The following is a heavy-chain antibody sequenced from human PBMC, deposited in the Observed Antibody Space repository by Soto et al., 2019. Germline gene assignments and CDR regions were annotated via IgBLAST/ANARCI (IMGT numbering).Heavy chain of an antibody. J-gene: IGHJ4*02. CDR2: ISNNGKNT. CDR3: ARDQYCSSTSCYDG. CDR1: GFTFSSYA. V-gene: IGHV3-64*04. Sequence: GGSLRLSCSASGFTFSSYAIHWVRQAPGKGLEYVSAISNNGKNTYYAESVKGRFIISRDNSKNTLYLQMNSLRAEDTAVYYCARDQYCSSTSCYDGWGQGALVTVS. D-gene: IGHD2-2*01.